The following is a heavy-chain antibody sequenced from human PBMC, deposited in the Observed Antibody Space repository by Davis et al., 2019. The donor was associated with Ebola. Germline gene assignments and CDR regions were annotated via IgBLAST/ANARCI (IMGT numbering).Heavy chain of an antibody. V-gene: IGHV1-69*13. CDR2: IIPIFGTA. CDR3: ARWRAGHYYYGMDV. Sequence: SVKVSCKASGGTFITYAITWVRQAPGQGLEWMGGIIPIFGTANYAQKFQGRVTITADESTSTAYMELSSLRSEDTAVYYCARWRAGHYYYGMDVWGQGTTVTVSS. D-gene: IGHD6-13*01. CDR1: GGTFITYA. J-gene: IGHJ6*02.